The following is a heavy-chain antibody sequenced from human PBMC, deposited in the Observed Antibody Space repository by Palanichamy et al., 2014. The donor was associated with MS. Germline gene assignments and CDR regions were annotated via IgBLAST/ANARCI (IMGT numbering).Heavy chain of an antibody. V-gene: IGHV1-69*01. J-gene: IGHJ4*02. CDR2: IIPIFGTA. D-gene: IGHD6-6*01. CDR1: GGTFSNYA. Sequence: QVQLVQSGAEVKKPGSSVKVSCKASGGTFSNYAISWVRQAPGQGLEWMGGIIPIFGTANYAQKFQGRVTITADESTSTAYMELSSLRSEDTAVYYCARDGTADIAARGEFDYWGQGTLVTVSS. CDR3: ARDGTADIAARGEFDY.